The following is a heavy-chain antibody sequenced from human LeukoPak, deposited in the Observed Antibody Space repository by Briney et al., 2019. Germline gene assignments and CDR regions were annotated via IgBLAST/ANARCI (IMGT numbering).Heavy chain of an antibody. Sequence: GGSLRLSCAASGFTVSSNYMSWVRQAPGKGLEWVSVIYSGGSTYYADSVKGRFTISRDNSKNTLYLQMNSLGAEDTAVYYCAKRGPNYYDSSGYSFDYWGQGTLVTVSS. D-gene: IGHD3-22*01. CDR1: GFTVSSNY. CDR3: AKRGPNYYDSSGYSFDY. CDR2: IYSGGST. V-gene: IGHV3-53*01. J-gene: IGHJ4*02.